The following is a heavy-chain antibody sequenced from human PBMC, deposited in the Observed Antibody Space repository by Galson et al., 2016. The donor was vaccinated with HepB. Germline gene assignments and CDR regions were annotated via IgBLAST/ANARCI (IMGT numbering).Heavy chain of an antibody. CDR3: ANLGSGSFRWYFYGMEV. Sequence: SLRLSCAASGFTFSNFAMTWVRQAPGKGLEWISGISGKDDSTYYADSVKGRFTVSRDNSKNTLHLHMNSLRVDDTAVYYCANLGSGSFRWYFYGMEVWGKGTTVTVPS. J-gene: IGHJ6*04. CDR2: ISGKDDST. V-gene: IGHV3-23*01. D-gene: IGHD3-10*01. CDR1: GFTFSNFA.